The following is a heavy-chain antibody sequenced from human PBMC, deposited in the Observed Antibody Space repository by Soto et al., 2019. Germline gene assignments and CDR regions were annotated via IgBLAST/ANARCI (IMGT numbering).Heavy chain of an antibody. Sequence: SETLSLTCAVSGGSISSGGYSWSWIRQPPGKGLEWIGYIYHSGSTYYNPSLKSRVTISVDRSKNQFSLKLSSVTAADTAVYYCARAPYGDSKYYFDYWGQGTLVTVSS. CDR1: GGSISSGGYS. D-gene: IGHD4-17*01. CDR3: ARAPYGDSKYYFDY. V-gene: IGHV4-30-2*01. CDR2: IYHSGST. J-gene: IGHJ4*02.